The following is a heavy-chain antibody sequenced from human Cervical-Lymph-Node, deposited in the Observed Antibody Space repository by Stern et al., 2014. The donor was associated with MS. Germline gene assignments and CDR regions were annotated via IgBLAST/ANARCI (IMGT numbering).Heavy chain of an antibody. CDR3: ARTVSHNWFDP. CDR1: GGSISYYH. D-gene: IGHD4-17*01. Sequence: QLKLQESGPGLVKSSETLSLTCTVSGGSISYYHWSWLRQSPEKGLEWIGYRYNSGSTNYNPSLKSRVTISADTSQNQFSLELRSVTAADTAVYYCARTVSHNWFDPWGQGTLVPVSS. V-gene: IGHV4-59*01. J-gene: IGHJ5*01. CDR2: RYNSGST.